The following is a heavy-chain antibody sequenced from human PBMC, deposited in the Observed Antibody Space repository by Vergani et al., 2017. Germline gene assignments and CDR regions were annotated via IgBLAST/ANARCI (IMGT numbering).Heavy chain of an antibody. Sequence: QVQLQESGPGLVKPSQTLSLTCTVSGGSISSGNYYWSWIRQHPGKGLEWIGYIYYSGSTYYNPTLKSRVTISVDTSKNQFSLKLSSVTAADTAVYYCAVRGAAAEAHWFDHWGQGTLVTVSS. J-gene: IGHJ5*02. CDR1: GGSISSGNYY. V-gene: IGHV4-31*03. CDR3: AVRGAAAEAHWFDH. D-gene: IGHD6-13*01. CDR2: IYYSGST.